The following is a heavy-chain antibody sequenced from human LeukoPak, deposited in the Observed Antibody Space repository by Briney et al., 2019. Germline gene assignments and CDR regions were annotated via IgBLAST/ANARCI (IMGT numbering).Heavy chain of an antibody. J-gene: IGHJ4*02. D-gene: IGHD3-16*01. Sequence: GGSLRLSCAASGFTFSSHGINWVRQAPGKGLEWVSGIIGSGGTTYYADSVKGRFTISRDNSKNTVYLQINNLRDEDTAVYYCAKDDRLLRFLHWGQGTLVTVSS. V-gene: IGHV3-23*01. CDR3: AKDDRLLRFLH. CDR2: IIGSGGTT. CDR1: GFTFSSHG.